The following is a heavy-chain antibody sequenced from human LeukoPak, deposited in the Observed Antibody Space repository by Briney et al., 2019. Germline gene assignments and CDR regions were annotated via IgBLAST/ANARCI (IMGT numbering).Heavy chain of an antibody. CDR3: ARGAFGVDLPSGY. V-gene: IGHV3-7*01. Sequence: GGSLRLSCAASGFTFSTYWMSWVRQAPGKGLEWVASIKQDGSEKYHVDSVKGRFTISRDNAKNSLYLQMNSLRVEDTAVYYCARGAFGVDLPSGYWGQGTLVTVSS. CDR1: GFTFSTYW. D-gene: IGHD3-3*01. J-gene: IGHJ4*02. CDR2: IKQDGSEK.